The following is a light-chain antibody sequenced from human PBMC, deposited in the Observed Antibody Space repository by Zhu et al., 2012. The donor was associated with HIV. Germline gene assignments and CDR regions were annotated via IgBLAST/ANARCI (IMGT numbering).Light chain of an antibody. Sequence: PGERATLSCRASQSIGSYLAWYQQKPGQAPRFSGSGSGTDFTLTISSLEPEDSAVYYCQQRNSNWFTFGGGTKVEIK. CDR1: QSIGSY. J-gene: IGKJ4*01. CDR3: QQRNSNWFT. V-gene: IGKV3-11*01.